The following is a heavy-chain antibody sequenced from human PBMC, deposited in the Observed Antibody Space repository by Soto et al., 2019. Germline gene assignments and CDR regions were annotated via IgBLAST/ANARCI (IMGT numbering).Heavy chain of an antibody. CDR1: GFTFSNAW. V-gene: IGHV3-15*01. Sequence: EVQLVDSGGCLVKPGGSLRLSCAASGFTFSNAWMSCVRQAPGKGLEWVGRIKSRADGGTADHAAPVKGRFAISRDDSKNTLYLQMNSLKAEDTAVYYCATLPGNLGAFAYWGQGTLVTVSS. CDR2: IKSRADGGTA. J-gene: IGHJ4*02. CDR3: ATLPGNLGAFAY. D-gene: IGHD3-10*01.